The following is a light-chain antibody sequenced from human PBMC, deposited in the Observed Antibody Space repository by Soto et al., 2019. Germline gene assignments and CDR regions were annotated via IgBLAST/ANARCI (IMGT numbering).Light chain of an antibody. J-gene: IGKJ1*01. CDR3: LQDYNYPRT. V-gene: IGKV1-6*01. CDR1: RGFKND. CDR2: AAS. Sequence: AIQMTHFHSSLFPLVGAGVTIICGEIRGFKNDLGWYQQKPGKAPKLLIYAASSLQSGVPSRFSGSGSGTDFTLTISSLQPEDFATYYCLQDYNYPRTFGQGTKVEIK.